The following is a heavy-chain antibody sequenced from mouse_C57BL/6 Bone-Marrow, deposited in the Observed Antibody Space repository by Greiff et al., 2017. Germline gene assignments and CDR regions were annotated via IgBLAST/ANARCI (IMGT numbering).Heavy chain of an antibody. Sequence: VMLVESGAELARPGASVKLSCKASGYTFTSYGISWVKQRTGQGLEWIGEIYPRSGNTYYNEKFKGKATLTADKSSSTAYMELRSLTSEDSAVYFCAREGTTPSMDYWGQGTSVTVSS. D-gene: IGHD1-1*01. CDR1: GYTFTSYG. CDR3: AREGTTPSMDY. V-gene: IGHV1-81*01. CDR2: IYPRSGNT. J-gene: IGHJ4*01.